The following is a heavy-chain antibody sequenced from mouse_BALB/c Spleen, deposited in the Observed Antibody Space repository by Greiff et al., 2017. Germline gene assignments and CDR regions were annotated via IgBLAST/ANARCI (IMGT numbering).Heavy chain of an antibody. Sequence: EVKLLESGPSLVKPSQTLSLTCSVTGDSINSGYWNWIRKFPGNKLEYMGYISYSGSTYYNPSLKSRISITRDTSKNQYYLQLNSVTTEDTATYYCARSLPYWYFDVWGAGTTVTVSS. J-gene: IGHJ1*01. V-gene: IGHV3-8*02. CDR2: ISYSGST. CDR1: GDSINSGY. CDR3: ARSLPYWYFDV.